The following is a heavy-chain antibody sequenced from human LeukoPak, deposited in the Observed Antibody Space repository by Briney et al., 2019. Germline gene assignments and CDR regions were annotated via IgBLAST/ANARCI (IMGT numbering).Heavy chain of an antibody. CDR2: ISSSGTAT. D-gene: IGHD3-10*01. CDR3: ARPARSGIYYPDAFEN. Sequence: GGSLRLSCTASGFTFDDYYSTWIRQAPGKGLDWVAYISSSGTATYYADSMKGRFTISRDNAKNSLYLQMDSLKAEDPAMYYCARPARSGIYYPDAFENWGQGTMVTVSS. CDR1: GFTFDDYY. J-gene: IGHJ3*02. V-gene: IGHV3-11*04.